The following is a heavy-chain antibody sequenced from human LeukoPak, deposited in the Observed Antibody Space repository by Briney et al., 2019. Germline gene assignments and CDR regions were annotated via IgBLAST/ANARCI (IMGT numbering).Heavy chain of an antibody. CDR1: GVSISSSSDF. CDR2: VYYGGST. D-gene: IGHD3-10*01. J-gene: IGHJ4*02. Sequence: SETLSLTCNVSGVSISSSSDFWGWIRQPPGKGLDWIGSVYYGGSTYYAEPLKSRVSISRDASKNQVYLQLSCVTAADTAVYYCARLGRVWGGRMDFDSWGQGTLVTVSS. V-gene: IGHV4-39*01. CDR3: ARLGRVWGGRMDFDS.